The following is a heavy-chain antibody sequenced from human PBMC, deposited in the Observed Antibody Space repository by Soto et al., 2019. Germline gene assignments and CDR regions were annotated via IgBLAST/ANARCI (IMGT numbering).Heavy chain of an antibody. V-gene: IGHV4-59*01. J-gene: IGHJ6*03. D-gene: IGHD4-17*01. Sequence: SETLSLTCTVSGGSISSYYWSWIRQPPGKGLEWIGYIYYSGSTNYNPSLKSRVTISVDTSKNQFSLKLSSVTAADTAVYYCARDYGDYYMDVWGKGTTVTVSS. CDR2: IYYSGST. CDR3: ARDYGDYYMDV. CDR1: GGSISSYY.